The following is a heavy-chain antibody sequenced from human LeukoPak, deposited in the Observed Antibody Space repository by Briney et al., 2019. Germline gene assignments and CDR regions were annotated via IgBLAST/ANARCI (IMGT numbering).Heavy chain of an antibody. CDR3: ARVLSPGYYYYYYMDI. D-gene: IGHD2/OR15-2a*01. CDR1: GGSISSSNW. J-gene: IGHJ6*03. V-gene: IGHV4-4*02. CDR2: IYHSGST. Sequence: SGTLSLTCAVSGGSISSSNWWSWVRQPPGKGLEWIGEIYHSGSTNYNPSLKSRVTISVDKSKNQFSLKLSSVTAADTAVYYCARVLSPGYYYYYYMDIWGKGTTVTVSS.